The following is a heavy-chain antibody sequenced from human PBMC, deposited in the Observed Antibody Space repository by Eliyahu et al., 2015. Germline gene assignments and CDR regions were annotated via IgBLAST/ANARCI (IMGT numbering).Heavy chain of an antibody. CDR3: VRDIFGFGDGAY. CDR1: GHTSY. V-gene: IGHV1-46*01. CDR2: IDPTGEST. D-gene: IGHD3-10*01. Sequence: QVHLVQSGAEVKEPGASVKVSCKASGHTSYMHWVRQEPGQGLEWMGLIDPTGESTLYAQKFQGRVTMTRDTSTSTVYMELSSLRSEDTAIYYCVRDIFGFGDGAYWGQGTLVTVPS. J-gene: IGHJ4*02.